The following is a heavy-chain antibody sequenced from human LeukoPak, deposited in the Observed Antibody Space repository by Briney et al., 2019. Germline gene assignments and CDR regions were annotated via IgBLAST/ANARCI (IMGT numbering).Heavy chain of an antibody. CDR3: SREAWDRLDY. V-gene: IGHV3-49*04. CDR2: IRSKAGGGTT. D-gene: IGHD1-26*01. J-gene: IGHJ4*02. Sequence: QPGRSLRLSCTTSGFIFGDFAMSWVRQAPGKGLEWVGFIRSKAGGGTTEYAASVKGRFSISRDDSKSLVYLQMNSLGTEDTAVYFCSREAWDRLDYWGQGTLVTVSS. CDR1: GFIFGDFA.